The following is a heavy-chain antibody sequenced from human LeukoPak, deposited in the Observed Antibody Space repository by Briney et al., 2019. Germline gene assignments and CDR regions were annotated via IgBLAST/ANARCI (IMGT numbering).Heavy chain of an antibody. CDR1: GFTFSSYA. D-gene: IGHD1-1*01. CDR2: ISGSGGST. CDR3: ARSLTTLTYEGY. J-gene: IGHJ4*02. V-gene: IGHV3-23*01. Sequence: GSLRLSCAASGFTFSSYAMSWVRQAPGKGLEWVSAISGSGGSTYYADSVKGRFTVSRDNAKNSLFLQMNSLRAEDTAIYYCARSLTTLTYEGYWGQGTLVTVSS.